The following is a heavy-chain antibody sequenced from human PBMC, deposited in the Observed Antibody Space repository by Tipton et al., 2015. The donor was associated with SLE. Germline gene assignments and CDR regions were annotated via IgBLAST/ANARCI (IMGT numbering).Heavy chain of an antibody. CDR2: INHSGST. CDR1: GGSFSSYY. Sequence: LRLSCAVYGGSFSSYYWSWIRQPPGKGLEWIGEINHSGSTNYNPSLKSRVTISVDTSKNQFSLKLSSVTAADTAVYYCMRRGRWELSEDFWGQGALVTVSS. CDR3: MRRGRWELSEDF. J-gene: IGHJ4*02. V-gene: IGHV4-34*01. D-gene: IGHD1-26*01.